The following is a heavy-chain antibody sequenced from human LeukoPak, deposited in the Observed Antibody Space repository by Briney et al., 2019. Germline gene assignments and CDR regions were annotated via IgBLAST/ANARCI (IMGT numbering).Heavy chain of an antibody. J-gene: IGHJ4*02. CDR2: INPSGGST. CDR1: GYTFTSYY. V-gene: IGHV1-46*01. D-gene: IGHD6-13*01. Sequence: ASVKVSCKASGYTFTSYYMHWVRQASGQGLEWMGIINPSGGSTSYAQKLQGRVTMTRDMSTSTVYMELSSLRSEDTAVYYCAREAAAAGMIWGQGTLVTVSS. CDR3: AREAAAAGMI.